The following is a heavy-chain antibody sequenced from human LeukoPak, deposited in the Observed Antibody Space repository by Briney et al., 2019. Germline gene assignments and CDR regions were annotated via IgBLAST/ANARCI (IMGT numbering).Heavy chain of an antibody. Sequence: PSETLSLTCTVSGGSISSGDYYWSWIRQPPGKGLEWIGYIYYSGSTYYNPSLKSRVTISVATSKNQFSLKLSSVTAADTAVYYCARVRLGELSLYKDPYYFDYWGQGTLATVSS. CDR2: IYYSGST. V-gene: IGHV4-30-4*01. J-gene: IGHJ4*02. CDR1: GGSISSGDYY. D-gene: IGHD3-16*02. CDR3: ARVRLGELSLYKDPYYFDY.